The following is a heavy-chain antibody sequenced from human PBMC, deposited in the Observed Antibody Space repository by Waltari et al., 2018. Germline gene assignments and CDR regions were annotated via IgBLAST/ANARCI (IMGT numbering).Heavy chain of an antibody. V-gene: IGHV1-69*01. CDR2: ISPTLGST. J-gene: IGHJ6*02. D-gene: IGHD5-12*01. Sequence: QVQLVQSGAEVKKPGSSVKVSCKASGGTFSSYAISWVRQAPGQGLECMGGISPTLGSTNDGQKFKGRVTITAAESTSTASMALSSLRSEDTAVYYWASRREWLRFSYYYGMDVWGQGTTVTVSS. CDR1: GGTFSSYA. CDR3: ASRREWLRFSYYYGMDV.